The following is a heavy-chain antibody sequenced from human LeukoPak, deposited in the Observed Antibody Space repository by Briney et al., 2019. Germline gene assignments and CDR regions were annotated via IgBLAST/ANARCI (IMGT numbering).Heavy chain of an antibody. CDR3: ARSIAARSVLAGKYYFDY. CDR1: GGSISSGGYY. J-gene: IGHJ4*02. D-gene: IGHD6-6*01. CDR2: IYYSGST. Sequence: SETLSLTCTVSGGSISSGGYYWSWIRQHPGKGLERIGYIYYSGSTYYNPSLKSRVTISVDTSKNQFSLKLSSVTAADTAVYYCARSIAARSVLAGKYYFDYWGQGTLVTVSS. V-gene: IGHV4-31*03.